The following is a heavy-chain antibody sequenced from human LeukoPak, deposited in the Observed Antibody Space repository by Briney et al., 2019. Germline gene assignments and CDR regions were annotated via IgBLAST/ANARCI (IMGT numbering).Heavy chain of an antibody. CDR1: GYTLTELS. D-gene: IGHD6-13*01. CDR3: TTVLYSSNLAWFDP. J-gene: IGHJ5*02. V-gene: IGHV1-24*01. Sequence: GASVKVSCKVSGYTLTELSMHWVRQAPGKGLEWMGGSDPEDGETIYAQKFKGRFTMTEDSSINIAYMELSSLRSEDTAVYYCTTVLYSSNLAWFDPWGQGTLVTVSS. CDR2: SDPEDGET.